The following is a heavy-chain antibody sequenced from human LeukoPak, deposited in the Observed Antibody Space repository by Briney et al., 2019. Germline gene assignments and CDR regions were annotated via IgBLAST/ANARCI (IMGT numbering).Heavy chain of an antibody. V-gene: IGHV3-21*01. CDR3: ASLIAAAGPYYYYYGMDV. CDR1: GFTFSSYS. CDR2: ISSSSSYI. Sequence: PGGSLRLSCAASGFTFSSYSMNWVRQAPGKGLEWVSSISSSSSYIYYADSVKGRFTISRDNAKNSLYLQMNSLRAEDTAVYYCASLIAAAGPYYYYYGMDVWGQGTTVTVSS. D-gene: IGHD6-13*01. J-gene: IGHJ6*02.